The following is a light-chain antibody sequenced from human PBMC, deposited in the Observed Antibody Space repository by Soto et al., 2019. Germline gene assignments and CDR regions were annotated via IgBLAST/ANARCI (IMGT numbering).Light chain of an antibody. Sequence: EIVMTQSPATLSLSPGERATLSCRASQTIDNTLAWYQRKPGQAPRLLIYDASTRATGVPARFSGSGSGTDSTLTISSLQSEDFAVYYCQHYNYWPYTFGQGTKVDNK. J-gene: IGKJ2*01. CDR2: DAS. CDR3: QHYNYWPYT. V-gene: IGKV3-15*01. CDR1: QTIDNT.